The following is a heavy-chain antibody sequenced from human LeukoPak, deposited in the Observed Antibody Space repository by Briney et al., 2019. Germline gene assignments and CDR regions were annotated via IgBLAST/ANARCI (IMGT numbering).Heavy chain of an antibody. CDR3: ARGVGSKNDAFDI. CDR2: INPNSGGT. D-gene: IGHD3-10*01. V-gene: IGHV1-2*04. CDR1: GYTFTGYY. J-gene: IGHJ3*02. Sequence: ASVKVSCKASGYTFTGYYMHWVRQAPGQGLEWMGWINPNSGGTNYAQKFQGWVTMTRDTSISTAYVELSRLRSDDTAVYYCARGVGSKNDAFDIWGQGTMVTVSS.